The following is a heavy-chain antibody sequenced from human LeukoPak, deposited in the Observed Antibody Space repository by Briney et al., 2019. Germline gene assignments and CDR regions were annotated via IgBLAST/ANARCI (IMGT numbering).Heavy chain of an antibody. CDR3: ARDGCGYYCTGTRYFDY. CDR1: GFTFSSYS. V-gene: IGHV3-48*01. D-gene: IGHD3-22*01. J-gene: IGHJ4*02. CDR2: ISSSSSTI. Sequence: GGSLGLSCAASGFTFSSYSMNWVRQAPGKGLEWVSYISSSSSTIYYADSVKGRFTISRDNAKNSLYLQTNSLRAEDTAVYYCARDGCGYYCTGTRYFDYWGQGTLVTVSS.